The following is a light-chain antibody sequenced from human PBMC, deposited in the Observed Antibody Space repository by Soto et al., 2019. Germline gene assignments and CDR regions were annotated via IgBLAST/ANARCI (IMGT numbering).Light chain of an antibody. CDR1: SRDVGAYSS. Sequence: QSVLTQPPSASGSPGQSVTVSCAGTSRDVGAYSSVAWYQQHPGKAPKLIIYEVTKRPSGVPDRFSGARSGNTAFLTVSGLQADDEDAYYCSANAGSNNYVFGTGTKVTVL. J-gene: IGLJ1*01. CDR3: SANAGSNNYV. V-gene: IGLV2-8*01. CDR2: EVT.